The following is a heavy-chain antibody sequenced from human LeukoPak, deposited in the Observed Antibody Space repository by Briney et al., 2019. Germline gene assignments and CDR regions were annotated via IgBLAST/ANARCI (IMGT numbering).Heavy chain of an antibody. J-gene: IGHJ4*02. CDR3: ARYYYGSGSYYPLPDY. CDR2: ISAYNGNT. CDR1: GYTFTSYG. D-gene: IGHD3-10*01. V-gene: IGHV1-18*01. Sequence: ASVKVSCKASGYTFTSYGISWVRQAPGQGLEWMGWISAYNGNTNYAQKLQGRVTMTTDTSTSTAYMELRSLRSDDTAVYYCARYYYGSGSYYPLPDYWGQGTLVTVSS.